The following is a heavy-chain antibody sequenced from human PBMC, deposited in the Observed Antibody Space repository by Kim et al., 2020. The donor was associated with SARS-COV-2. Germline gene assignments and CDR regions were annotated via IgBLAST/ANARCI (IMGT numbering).Heavy chain of an antibody. D-gene: IGHD3-22*01. V-gene: IGHV4-39*01. Sequence: SETLSLTCTVSGGSISSSSYYWGWIRQPPGKGLEWIGCIYYSGSTYYNPSLKSRVTISVDTSKNQFSLKLSSVTAADTAVYYCARLMCISMIVVVIPTGWFDPWGQGTLVTVSS. CDR1: GGSISSSSYY. CDR3: ARLMCISMIVVVIPTGWFDP. CDR2: IYYSGST. J-gene: IGHJ5*02.